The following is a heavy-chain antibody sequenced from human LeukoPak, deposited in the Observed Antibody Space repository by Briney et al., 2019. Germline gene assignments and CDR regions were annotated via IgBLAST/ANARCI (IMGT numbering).Heavy chain of an antibody. J-gene: IGHJ4*02. D-gene: IGHD1-7*01. CDR2: IYTRGIT. CDR3: AREELELQDV. Sequence: KSSETLSLTCTVSGDSISSGRYYWSWIRQPAGKGLEWIGRIYTRGITNYNPSLKSRLTISLDTSKNQFSLKLTSVTAADTAVYYCAREELELQDVWGQGTLVTVSS. CDR1: GDSISSGRYY. V-gene: IGHV4-61*02.